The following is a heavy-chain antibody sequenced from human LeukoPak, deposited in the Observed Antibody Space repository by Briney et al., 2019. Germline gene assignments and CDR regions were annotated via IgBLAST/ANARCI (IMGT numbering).Heavy chain of an antibody. CDR1: GFIFSAYA. CDR2: ISGSGGTT. D-gene: IGHD1-14*01. Sequence: PGRSLRLSCAASGFIFSAYAMNWVRQAPGKGLEWVSVISGSGGTTYYADSVKGRFTISRDSSKNTLYLQMNSLRAEDTAVYYCAKVSGGGLYYDGMDVWGQGTTVTVSS. CDR3: AKVSGGGLYYDGMDV. V-gene: IGHV3-23*01. J-gene: IGHJ6*02.